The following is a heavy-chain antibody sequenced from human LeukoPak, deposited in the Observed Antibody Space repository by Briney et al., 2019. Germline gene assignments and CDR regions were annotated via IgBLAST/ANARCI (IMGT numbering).Heavy chain of an antibody. CDR3: ARAPTGTYAGLGY. D-gene: IGHD1-1*01. CDR2: MNPNSGNT. CDR1: GYTFTSYD. J-gene: IGHJ4*02. V-gene: IGHV1-8*01. Sequence: ASVKVSCKASGYTFTSYDIHWVRPATGQGLEWMGWMNPNSGNTGYAQKFQGRVTMTRNTSISTAYMELSSLRSEDTAVYYCARAPTGTYAGLGYWGQGTLVTVSS.